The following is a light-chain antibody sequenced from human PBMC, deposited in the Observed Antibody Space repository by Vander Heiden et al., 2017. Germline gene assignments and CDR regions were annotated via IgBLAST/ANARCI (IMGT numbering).Light chain of an antibody. CDR3: QVWDRSSGGV. CDR1: NIGSKS. V-gene: IGLV3-21*02. J-gene: IGLJ3*02. CDR2: DDN. Sequence: SYVLTQPPAVSVAPGQTAWIACGGSNIGSKSVHWYQPQPGHSPVFVRFDDNGRPSGIPERFSGSNSVNTATLTISRVEAGDEADYYCQVWDRSSGGVFGGGTRLTVL.